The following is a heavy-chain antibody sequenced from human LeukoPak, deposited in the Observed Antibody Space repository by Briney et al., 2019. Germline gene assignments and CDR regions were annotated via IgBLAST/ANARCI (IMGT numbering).Heavy chain of an antibody. Sequence: QAGGSLRLSCAASGFTVSSNYMSWVRQAPGKGLEWVSVIYSGGSTYYADSVKGRFTISRDNSKNTLYLQMNSLRAEDTAVYYCARDGYCSSTSCYRWGYFDYWGQGTLVTVSS. CDR2: IYSGGST. CDR1: GFTVSSNY. J-gene: IGHJ4*02. V-gene: IGHV3-66*01. CDR3: ARDGYCSSTSCYRWGYFDY. D-gene: IGHD2-2*03.